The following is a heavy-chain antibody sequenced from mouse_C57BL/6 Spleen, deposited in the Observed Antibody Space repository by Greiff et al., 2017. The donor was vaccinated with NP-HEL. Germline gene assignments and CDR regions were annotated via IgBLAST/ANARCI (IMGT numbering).Heavy chain of an antibody. CDR1: GYAFTNYL. CDR2: INPGSGGT. J-gene: IGHJ3*01. CDR3: ARGDYYGSSWFAY. V-gene: IGHV1-54*01. Sequence: QVQLQQSGAELVRPGTSVKVSCKASGYAFTNYLIEWVKQRPGQGLEWIGVINPGSGGTNYNEKFKGKATLTADKSSSTAYMQLSSLTSEDSAVYFCARGDYYGSSWFAYWRQGTLVTVSA. D-gene: IGHD1-1*01.